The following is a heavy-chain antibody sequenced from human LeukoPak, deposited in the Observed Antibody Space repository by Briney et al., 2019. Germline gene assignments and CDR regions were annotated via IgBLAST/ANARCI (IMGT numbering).Heavy chain of an antibody. J-gene: IGHJ4*02. D-gene: IGHD3-22*01. CDR2: INPSGGST. CDR1: GYTFTSYY. CDR3: ARGTHSPDAYYYDSSGHYNTPRSYYFDY. V-gene: IGHV1-46*01. Sequence: GASVKVSCKASGYTFTSYYMHWVRQAPGQGLEWMGIINPSGGSTSYAQKFQGRVTMTRDTSTSTVYMELSSLRSEDTAVYYCARGTHSPDAYYYDSSGHYNTPRSYYFDYWGQGTLVTVSS.